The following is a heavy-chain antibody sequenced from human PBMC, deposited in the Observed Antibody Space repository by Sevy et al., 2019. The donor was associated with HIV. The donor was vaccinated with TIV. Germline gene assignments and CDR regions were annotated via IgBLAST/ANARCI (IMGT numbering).Heavy chain of an antibody. CDR1: GGTISSGSSY. CDR3: ARDEASGSFDI. V-gene: IGHV4-61*02. CDR2: IYPSGRT. D-gene: IGHD6-25*01. Sequence: SETLSLTCTVSGGTISSGSSYWSRIRQPAGKGPEWIGRIYPSGRTNYNPSLESRVTISIDTSKNQFSLKVSSVTAADTAVYFCARDEASGSFDIWGQGTKVTVSS. J-gene: IGHJ3*02.